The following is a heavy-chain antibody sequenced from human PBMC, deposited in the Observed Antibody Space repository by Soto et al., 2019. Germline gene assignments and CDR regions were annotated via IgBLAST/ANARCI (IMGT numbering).Heavy chain of an antibody. D-gene: IGHD3-10*01. CDR1: GYTFTIYG. CDR3: ASHSNNYLRDYGMDV. J-gene: IGHJ6*04. CDR2: IRAYNGNT. V-gene: IGHV1-18*01. Sequence: QVQLVQSGAEVKKPGASVKVSCKASGYTFTIYGISWVRQAPGQGLEWMGWIRAYNGNTNYAQKLQGRVTMTTDTSTRTAYMELRSLRSDDTAVYFCASHSNNYLRDYGMDVWGKGTTVTVSS.